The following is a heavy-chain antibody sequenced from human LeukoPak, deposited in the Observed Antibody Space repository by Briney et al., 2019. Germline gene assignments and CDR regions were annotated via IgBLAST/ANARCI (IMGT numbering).Heavy chain of an antibody. CDR1: GYTFTSYY. J-gene: IGHJ4*02. D-gene: IGHD5-24*01. V-gene: IGHV1-46*01. CDR2: INPSGGST. Sequence: ASVKVSCKASGYTFTSYYMHWVRQAPGQGLEWMGIINPSGGSTSYAQKFQGRVTMTRDTSTSTVYMELSSLRSEDTAVYYCARDQAGDDLEMAVDYWGQGTLVTVSS. CDR3: ARDQAGDDLEMAVDY.